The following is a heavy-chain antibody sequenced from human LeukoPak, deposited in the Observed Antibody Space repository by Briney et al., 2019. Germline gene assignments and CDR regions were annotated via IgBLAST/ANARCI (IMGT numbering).Heavy chain of an antibody. J-gene: IGHJ4*02. CDR1: GGSISSSSYY. CDR2: IYYSGST. Sequence: PSETLSLTCTVSGGSISSSSYYWGWIRQPQGKGLEWIASIYYSGSTYYNPSLKSRFTISVDTSKNQFSLKLSSVTAADTAVYYCARHVSTIGESFFDYWGQGTLVTVSS. D-gene: IGHD2/OR15-2a*01. V-gene: IGHV4-39*01. CDR3: ARHVSTIGESFFDY.